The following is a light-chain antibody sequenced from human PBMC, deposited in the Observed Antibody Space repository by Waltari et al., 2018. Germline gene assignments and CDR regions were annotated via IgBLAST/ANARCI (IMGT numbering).Light chain of an antibody. J-gene: IGKJ4*01. CDR2: GAS. CDR3: QQYNNRPPVT. V-gene: IGKV3-15*01. Sequence: ELVMTQSPATRSVSPGGRPTLSCRASQSVRSNLAWYQQKPGQAPRLLIYGASTRATGIPDRFSGSGSGTEFTLTISSLQSEDFAVYYCQQYNNRPPVTFGGGTQVEIK. CDR1: QSVRSN.